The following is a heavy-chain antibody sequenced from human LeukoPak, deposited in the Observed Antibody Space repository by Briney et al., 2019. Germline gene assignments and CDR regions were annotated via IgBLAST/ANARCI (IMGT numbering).Heavy chain of an antibody. V-gene: IGHV1-18*01. Sequence: EASVKVSFKASGYTFTSYGISWVRQAPGQGLEWMGWISAYNGNTNYAQKLQGRVTMTTDTSTSTAYMELRSLRSDDTAVYYCARAGRGFGEYYYYYYYMDVWGKGTTVTVSS. CDR1: GYTFTSYG. CDR2: ISAYNGNT. J-gene: IGHJ6*03. CDR3: ARAGRGFGEYYYYYYYMDV. D-gene: IGHD3-10*01.